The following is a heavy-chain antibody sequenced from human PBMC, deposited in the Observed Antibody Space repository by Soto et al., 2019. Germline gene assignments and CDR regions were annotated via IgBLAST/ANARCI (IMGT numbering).Heavy chain of an antibody. Sequence: ASETLSLTCAVSGYSIRSNDFWGWVRQPPGKGREWIGSIYHSGRTDYNPSIKSRGTMSVDKSKNQFSLKLSSVTAADTAVYYCARGLVAETYYFDYWGQGTLVTVSS. V-gene: IGHV4-38-2*01. CDR2: IYHSGRT. CDR1: GYSIRSNDF. J-gene: IGHJ4*02. CDR3: ARGLVAETYYFDY. D-gene: IGHD5-12*01.